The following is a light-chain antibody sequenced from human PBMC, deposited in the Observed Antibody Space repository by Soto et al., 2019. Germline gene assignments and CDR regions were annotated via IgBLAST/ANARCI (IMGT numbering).Light chain of an antibody. CDR1: SSDVGAYNY. J-gene: IGLJ2*01. CDR3: SSYTSSSTLGV. CDR2: DVT. Sequence: QSALTQPASVSGSPGQSITISCTGTSSDVGAYNYVSWYQQHPGKAPKLMIYDVTYRPSGVSNRFSGSKSGDTASLTISGLKAEDEADYYCSSYTSSSTLGVFGGGTKLTVL. V-gene: IGLV2-14*01.